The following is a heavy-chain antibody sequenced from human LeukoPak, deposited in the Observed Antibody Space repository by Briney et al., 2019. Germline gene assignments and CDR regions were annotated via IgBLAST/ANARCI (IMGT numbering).Heavy chain of an antibody. V-gene: IGHV3-74*01. CDR3: ARDTPARLYYVDY. Sequence: PGGSLRLSCAASGVTFSSYCMHWVRQAPGKGLVWVSRINIDGSSTSYADSVKGRFTISTDTAKNSLYLQMNSLRAEDPAVYYCARDTPARLYYVDYWGRGTLVTVSS. J-gene: IGHJ4*02. D-gene: IGHD2-21*02. CDR2: INIDGSST. CDR1: GVTFSSYC.